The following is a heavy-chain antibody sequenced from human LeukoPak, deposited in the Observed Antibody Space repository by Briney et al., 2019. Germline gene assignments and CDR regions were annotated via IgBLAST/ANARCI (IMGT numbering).Heavy chain of an antibody. CDR3: ARGFGVS. J-gene: IGHJ4*02. Sequence: SETLSLTCTVSGGSISSGSYYWSWIRQPAGKGLEWIGRIYTSGSTNYNPSLKSRVTISVDTSKNQFSLKLSSVTAADTAVYYCARGFGVSWGQGTLVTVSS. D-gene: IGHD3-10*01. CDR1: GGSISSGSYY. CDR2: IYTSGST. V-gene: IGHV4-61*02.